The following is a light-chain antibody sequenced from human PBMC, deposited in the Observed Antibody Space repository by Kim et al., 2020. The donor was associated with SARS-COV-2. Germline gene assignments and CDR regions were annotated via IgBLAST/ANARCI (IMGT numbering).Light chain of an antibody. J-gene: IGLJ2*01. V-gene: IGLV3-19*01. Sequence: SSELTQDPAVSVALGQTVRITCQGDSLRSYYASWYQQKPGQAPVLVIYGKNNRPSGIPDRFSGSSSGNTASLTITGAQAEDEADYYCNSRDSSGHVVFGGGPQLTVL. CDR1: SLRSYY. CDR2: GKN. CDR3: NSRDSSGHVV.